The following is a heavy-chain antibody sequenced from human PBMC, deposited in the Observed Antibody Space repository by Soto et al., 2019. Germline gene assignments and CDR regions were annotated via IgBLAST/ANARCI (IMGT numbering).Heavy chain of an antibody. J-gene: IGHJ6*02. D-gene: IGHD6-6*01. CDR3: ANSPAARYYYYYGMDV. V-gene: IGHV3-23*01. Sequence: EVQLLESGGGLVQPGGSLRLSCAASGFTFSSYAMSWVRQAPGKGLEWVSAISGSGGSTYYADSVKGRFTISRDNSKNTLYLQMNSLRAEDTAVYYCANSPAARYYYYYGMDVWGQGSTVTVSS. CDR2: ISGSGGST. CDR1: GFTFSSYA.